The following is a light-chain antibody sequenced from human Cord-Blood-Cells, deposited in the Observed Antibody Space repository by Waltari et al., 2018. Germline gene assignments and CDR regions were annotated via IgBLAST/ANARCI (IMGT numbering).Light chain of an antibody. J-gene: IGLJ2*01. CDR1: SSDVGSYNR. CDR2: EVS. CDR3: SSYTSSSTFVV. V-gene: IGLV2-18*02. Sequence: QSALTQPPSVSGSPGQSVTISCTGTSSDVGSYNRVSWYQQPPGTAPKLMIYEVSNRPSGVPDRFSGSQSGNTASLTISGLQAEDEADYYCSSYTSSSTFVVFGGGTKLTVL.